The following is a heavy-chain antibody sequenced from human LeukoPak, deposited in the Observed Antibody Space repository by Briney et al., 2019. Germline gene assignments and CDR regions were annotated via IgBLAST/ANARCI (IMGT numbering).Heavy chain of an antibody. CDR3: ARDRDYDILTGYYPRGDV. D-gene: IGHD3-9*01. V-gene: IGHV1-18*01. CDR1: GYTFIRYG. Sequence: ASVKVSCKAPGYTFIRYGITWVRQAPGQGLEWMGWISGYNGKTNYAQKLQGRVTMTTDTSTSTAYMELRSLRSDDTAVYYCARDRDYDILTGYYPRGDVWGQGTTVTVSS. CDR2: ISGYNGKT. J-gene: IGHJ6*02.